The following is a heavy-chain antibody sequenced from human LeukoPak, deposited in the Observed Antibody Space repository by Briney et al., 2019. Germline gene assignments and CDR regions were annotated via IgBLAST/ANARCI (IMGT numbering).Heavy chain of an antibody. J-gene: IGHJ4*02. CDR3: ATCSTNGVCYDFDY. CDR2: INPKSGDT. CDR1: GYTFTGYY. V-gene: IGHV1-2*02. D-gene: IGHD2-8*01. Sequence: ASVEVSCKASGYTFTGYYIHWVRQAPGQGLEWMGWINPKSGDTIYAQMFQGRVTMTRDTSISTAYMELSRLRSDDTAVYYCATCSTNGVCYDFDYWGPGTLVSVSS.